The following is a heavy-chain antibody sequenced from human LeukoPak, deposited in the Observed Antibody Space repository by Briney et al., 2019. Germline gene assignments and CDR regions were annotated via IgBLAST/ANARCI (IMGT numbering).Heavy chain of an antibody. CDR1: GFTFSSYS. CDR2: ISSSSYYI. V-gene: IGHV3-21*01. Sequence: GGSLRLSCAASGFTFSSYSINWVRQAPGKGLEWVSSISSSSYYIYYADSVKGRFTVSRDNAKNSLYLQMNSLRAEDTAVYYCASSYYNLGYGGFDIWGQGTMVTVSS. CDR3: ASSYYNLGYGGFDI. D-gene: IGHD4-23*01. J-gene: IGHJ3*02.